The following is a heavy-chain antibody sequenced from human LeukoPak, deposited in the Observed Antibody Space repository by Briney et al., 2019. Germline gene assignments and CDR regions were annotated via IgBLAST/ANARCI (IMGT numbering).Heavy chain of an antibody. CDR3: ASGFNWFDP. CDR1: GYTLTELS. D-gene: IGHD1-26*01. Sequence: ASVKVSCKVSGYTLTELSMHWVRQAPGKGLEWMRGFDPEDGETIYAQKFQGRVTMTRNTSISTAYMELSSLRSEDTAVYYCASGFNWFDPWGQGTLVTVSS. J-gene: IGHJ5*02. CDR2: FDPEDGET. V-gene: IGHV1-24*01.